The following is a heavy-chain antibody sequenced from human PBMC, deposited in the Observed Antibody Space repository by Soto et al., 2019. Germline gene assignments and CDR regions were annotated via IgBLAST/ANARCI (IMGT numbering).Heavy chain of an antibody. CDR2: INSDGSST. CDR3: VVAVAGTTAIGY. V-gene: IGHV3-74*01. D-gene: IGHD6-19*01. CDR1: GFTFSSYW. J-gene: IGHJ4*02. Sequence: EVPLVESGGGLVQPGGSLRLSCAASGFTFSSYWMHWVRQAPGKGLVWVSRINSDGSSTSYADSVKGRFTISRDNAKNTLYVKRNSLRAEDTAVYYCVVAVAGTTAIGYWGQGTLVTVSS.